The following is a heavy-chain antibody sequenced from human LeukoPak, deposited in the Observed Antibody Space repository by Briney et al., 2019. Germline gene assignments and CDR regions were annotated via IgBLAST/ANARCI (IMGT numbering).Heavy chain of an antibody. Sequence: PGGSLRLSCAASGFTFSSYWMSWVRQAPGKGLEWVANIKQDGSEKNYVDSVKGRFTISRDNARNSLYLQMNSLRAEDTAVYYCARDDGRARPFDYWGQGTLVTVSS. J-gene: IGHJ4*02. V-gene: IGHV3-7*01. D-gene: IGHD6-6*01. CDR1: GFTFSSYW. CDR3: ARDDGRARPFDY. CDR2: IKQDGSEK.